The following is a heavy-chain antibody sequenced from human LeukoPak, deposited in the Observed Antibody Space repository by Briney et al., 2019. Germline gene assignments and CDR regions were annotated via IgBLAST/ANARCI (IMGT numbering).Heavy chain of an antibody. Sequence: GSSVKVSCKASGGTFSSYAIRWVRQAPGQGLEWMGGIIPIFGTANYAQKFQGRVTITADESTSTAYMELSSLRSEDTAVYYCARSHHSAIYYYYGMDVWGQGTTVTVSS. CDR2: IIPIFGTA. J-gene: IGHJ6*02. CDR3: ARSHHSAIYYYYGMDV. CDR1: GGTFSSYA. V-gene: IGHV1-69*01. D-gene: IGHD1-14*01.